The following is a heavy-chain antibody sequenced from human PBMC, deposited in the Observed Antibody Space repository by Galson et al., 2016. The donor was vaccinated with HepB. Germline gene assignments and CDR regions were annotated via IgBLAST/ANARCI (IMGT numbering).Heavy chain of an antibody. Sequence: SVKVSCKASGGTLSSYAVNWVRQAPGQGLEWMGGIIPIFGTPNYAQKFQGRVTINADESTGTAYMELSSLRADDTAVYFCATFYSSGYYSVDYWGQGTLVTVSS. CDR2: IIPIFGTP. V-gene: IGHV1-69*13. CDR1: GGTLSSYA. J-gene: IGHJ4*02. CDR3: ATFYSSGYYSVDY. D-gene: IGHD3-22*01.